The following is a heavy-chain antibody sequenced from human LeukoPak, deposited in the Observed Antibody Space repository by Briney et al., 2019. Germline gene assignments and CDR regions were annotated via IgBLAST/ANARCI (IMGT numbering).Heavy chain of an antibody. CDR1: GGTFSSYA. CDR3: ARADVTMVRGAHYYYYYGMDV. V-gene: IGHV1-69*13. Sequence: ASVKVSRKASGGTFSSYAISWVRQAPGQGLEWMGGIIPIFGTANYAQRFQGRVTITADESTSTAYMELSSLRSEDTAVYYCARADVTMVRGAHYYYYYGMDVWGKGTTVTVSS. J-gene: IGHJ6*04. D-gene: IGHD3-10*01. CDR2: IIPIFGTA.